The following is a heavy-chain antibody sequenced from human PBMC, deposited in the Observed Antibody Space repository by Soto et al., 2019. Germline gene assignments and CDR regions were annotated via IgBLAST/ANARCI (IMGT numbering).Heavy chain of an antibody. CDR2: ISPSSGET. J-gene: IGHJ5*02. CDR3: ARDWHPRFDP. V-gene: IGHV1-18*01. CDR1: GYSFSSYG. Sequence: ASVKVSCKASGYSFSSYGITWVRQAPGQGLEWMGWISPSSGETNYAQKFQGRVTVTTDTSTTTTYLELRSLKSDDTAVYYGARDWHPRFDPWGPGTLVTVSS.